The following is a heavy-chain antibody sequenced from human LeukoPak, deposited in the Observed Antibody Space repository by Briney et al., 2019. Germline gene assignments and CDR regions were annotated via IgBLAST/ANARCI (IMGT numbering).Heavy chain of an antibody. J-gene: IGHJ4*02. CDR1: GYTFTSYG. Sequence: ASVKVSCKASGYTFTSYGISWVRQAPGQGVEWMGRIIPILGIANYAQKFQGRVTITADKSTSTAYMELSSLRSEDTAVYYCARDMGSLQQSPDYWGQGTLVTVSS. D-gene: IGHD5-24*01. V-gene: IGHV1-69*04. CDR2: IIPILGIA. CDR3: ARDMGSLQQSPDY.